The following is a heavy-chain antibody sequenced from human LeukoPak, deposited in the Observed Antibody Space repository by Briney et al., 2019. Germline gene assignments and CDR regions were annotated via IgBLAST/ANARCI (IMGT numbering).Heavy chain of an antibody. J-gene: IGHJ3*01. CDR1: GGSISSYY. V-gene: IGHV4-4*07. CDR2: IYTSGST. D-gene: IGHD3-10*01. Sequence: SETLSLTCTVSGGSISSYYWSWIRQPAGKGLEWIGRIYTSGSTNYNPSLKSRVTMSVDTSKNQFSLKLSSVTAADTAVYYCARVGPVDYYGSGSYYLGYMDVWGQGTMVTVSS. CDR3: ARVGPVDYYGSGSYYLGYMDV.